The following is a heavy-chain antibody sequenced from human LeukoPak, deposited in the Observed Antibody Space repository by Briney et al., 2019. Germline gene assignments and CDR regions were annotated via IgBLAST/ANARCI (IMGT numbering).Heavy chain of an antibody. CDR1: GFTFNSHH. Sequence: PGGSLRLSCAVSGFTFNSHHMHWVRQAPNKGLDWVAVAPHDGTSPSHAASVNGRFTISRDNSKDTVFLQMDSLRVDDTAICYCARQSLGASGLDHWGQGVLVTVSS. CDR3: ARQSLGASGLDH. V-gene: IGHV3-30*03. J-gene: IGHJ4*02. CDR2: APHDGTSP. D-gene: IGHD1-26*01.